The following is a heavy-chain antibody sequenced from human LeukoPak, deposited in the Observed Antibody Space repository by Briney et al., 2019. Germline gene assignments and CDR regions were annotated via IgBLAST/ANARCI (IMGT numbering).Heavy chain of an antibody. CDR2: ISRSGSTK. V-gene: IGHV3-11*01. J-gene: IGHJ6*03. CDR3: AKGGSCSSTSCYGYYYYYYMDV. CDR1: GFTFSDYN. Sequence: PGGSLRLSCAASGFTFSDYNMRWIRQAPGKGLEWVSSISRSGSTKYYADSVKGRFTISRDNAKNSLFLQMNSLRAEDTAVYYCAKGGSCSSTSCYGYYYYYYMDVWGKGTTVTISS. D-gene: IGHD2-2*01.